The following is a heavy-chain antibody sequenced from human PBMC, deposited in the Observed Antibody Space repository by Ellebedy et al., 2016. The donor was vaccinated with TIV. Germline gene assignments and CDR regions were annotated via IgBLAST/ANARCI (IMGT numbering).Heavy chain of an antibody. CDR1: GFTFSSFG. CDR2: IIYDGTEK. CDR3: VRDQWMDTGTFDY. J-gene: IGHJ4*02. Sequence: GESLKISCESSGFTFSSFGIHWVRQAPGKGLEWVAVIIYDGTEKSYADSVRGRFTISRDNSKNTLDLQMNSLRVEDTAVYFCVRDQWMDTGTFDYWGQGTRVTVSS. D-gene: IGHD1-1*01. V-gene: IGHV3-33*01.